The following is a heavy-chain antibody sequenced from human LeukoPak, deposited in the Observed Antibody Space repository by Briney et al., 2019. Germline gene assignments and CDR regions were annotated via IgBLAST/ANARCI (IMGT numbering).Heavy chain of an antibody. V-gene: IGHV3-21*01. CDR1: GFTFSIYS. J-gene: IGHJ6*03. D-gene: IGHD3-10*01. CDR3: ARDLPFYGSGLMDV. Sequence: PGGSLRLSCAASGFTFSIYSMNWVRQAPGKGLEWVSSISSSSSYIYYADSVKGRFTISRDNAKNSLYLQMNSLRAEDTAVYYCARDLPFYGSGLMDVWGKGTTVTISS. CDR2: ISSSSSYI.